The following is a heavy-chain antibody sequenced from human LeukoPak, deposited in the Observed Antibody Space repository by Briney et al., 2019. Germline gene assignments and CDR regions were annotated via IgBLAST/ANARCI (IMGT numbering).Heavy chain of an antibody. D-gene: IGHD3-9*01. V-gene: IGHV4-59*01. J-gene: IGHJ4*02. CDR2: FYYSRDT. CDR3: ARWNYDILTGYRYFDY. CDR1: GGSMRGFY. Sequence: SETLSLTCTVSGGSMRGFYWSWIRQPPGKGLEWIGYFYYSRDTNYNPALKSRVTISVDTSKNQFSLEVNSLTAADAAVYYCARWNYDILTGYRYFDYWGQGTLVTVSS.